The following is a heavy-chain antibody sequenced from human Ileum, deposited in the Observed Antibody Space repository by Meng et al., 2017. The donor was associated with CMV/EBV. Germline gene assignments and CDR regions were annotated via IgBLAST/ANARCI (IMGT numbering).Heavy chain of an antibody. J-gene: IGHJ6*02. CDR3: ARGADDHNNYYYGVDV. CDR2: ISYDGSEK. D-gene: IGHD5-24*01. Sequence: GESLKISCAASGFDFNTRAMHWVRQAPGKGLEWVAMISYDGSEKIYADFVKGRFTVSRDNFKNTLYLQMNSLRSEDTAMFYCARGADDHNNYYYGVDVWGPGTTVTVSS. V-gene: IGHV3-30*04. CDR1: GFDFNTRA.